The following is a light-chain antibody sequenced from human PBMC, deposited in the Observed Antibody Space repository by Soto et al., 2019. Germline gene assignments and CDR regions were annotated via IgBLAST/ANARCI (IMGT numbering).Light chain of an antibody. CDR3: QYYDSSLSGYV. Sequence: SVLPHRRSVSGAPGPRVTISCTGGSSNTGTGYDVHWYQRLRGTPPKLLIYACSSLPSGAPDRFSGSMSGPLVSLAIPSLQAEDEAYYYYQYYDSSLSGYVFGTGTKVTVL. J-gene: IGLJ1*01. CDR1: SSNTGTGYD. CDR2: ACS. V-gene: IGLV1-40*01.